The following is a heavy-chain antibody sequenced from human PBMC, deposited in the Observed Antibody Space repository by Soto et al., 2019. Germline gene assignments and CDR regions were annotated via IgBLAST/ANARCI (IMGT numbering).Heavy chain of an antibody. V-gene: IGHV4-59*01. CDR2: VYYNGNT. CDR3: ARGDHGPRRFYFDT. D-gene: IGHD2-8*01. J-gene: IGHJ4*02. CDR1: GGSIGTSY. Sequence: SETLSLTCIVSGGSIGTSYWSWVRQPPGKGLEWIGFVYYNGNTGSSPSLKSRVPTSLDTSKNQVSLHLTSVTAADTAVYYCARGDHGPRRFYFDTWGRVTLVTVS.